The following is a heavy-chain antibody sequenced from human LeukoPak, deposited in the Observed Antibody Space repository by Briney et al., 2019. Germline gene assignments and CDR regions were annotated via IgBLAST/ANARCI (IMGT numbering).Heavy chain of an antibody. D-gene: IGHD5-18*01. CDR1: GDTFSSFA. V-gene: IGHV1-69*06. Sequence: GASVKISCKASGDTFSSFAVSWVRQAPGQGLEWMGRIIPLFGTADYAQRYQGRVTISADNSLNTAYLELSSLTSEDTAVYYCASGGPGGGYGYFNYWGQGTLVTVSS. J-gene: IGHJ4*02. CDR2: IIPLFGTA. CDR3: ASGGPGGGYGYFNY.